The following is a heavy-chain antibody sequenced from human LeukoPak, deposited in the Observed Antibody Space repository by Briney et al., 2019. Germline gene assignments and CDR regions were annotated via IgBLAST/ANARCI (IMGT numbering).Heavy chain of an antibody. Sequence: SVKVSCKASGGTFISYAISWVRQAPGQGLEWMGGIIPIFGTANYAQKFQGRVTITADESTSTAYMELSSLRSEDTAVYYCAHKGGDFWSGYYNYFDYWGQGTLVTVSS. CDR3: AHKGGDFWSGYYNYFDY. V-gene: IGHV1-69*13. J-gene: IGHJ4*02. CDR1: GGTFISYA. D-gene: IGHD3-3*01. CDR2: IIPIFGTA.